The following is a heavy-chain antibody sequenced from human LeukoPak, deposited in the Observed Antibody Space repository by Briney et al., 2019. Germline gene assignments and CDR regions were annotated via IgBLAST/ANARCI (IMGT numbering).Heavy chain of an antibody. Sequence: SVKVSCKASGGTFSSYAISWVRQAPGQGLEWMGRIIPILGIANYAQKFQGRVTITADKSTSTAYMELSSLRSEDTAVYYCARDNAVTTFDYYYDMDVWGQGTTVTVSS. D-gene: IGHD4-4*01. CDR1: GGTFSSYA. CDR2: IIPILGIA. CDR3: ARDNAVTTFDYYYDMDV. V-gene: IGHV1-69*04. J-gene: IGHJ6*02.